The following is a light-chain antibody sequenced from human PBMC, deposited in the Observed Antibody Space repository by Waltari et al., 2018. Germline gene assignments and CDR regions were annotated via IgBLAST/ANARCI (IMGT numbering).Light chain of an antibody. Sequence: DIQMTQSPSTLSASVGDRVTITCRASQSISSWLAWYQQKPGKAPKLLIYKASSLESGVPSRFSGSGSGTEFTLTISSLQPDDFATYXCQQYNSYSRTFGQGTKVEIK. CDR1: QSISSW. J-gene: IGKJ1*01. CDR3: QQYNSYSRT. V-gene: IGKV1-5*03. CDR2: KAS.